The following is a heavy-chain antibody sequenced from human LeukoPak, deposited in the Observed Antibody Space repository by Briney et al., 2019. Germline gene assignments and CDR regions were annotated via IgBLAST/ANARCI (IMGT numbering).Heavy chain of an antibody. Sequence: GGTLRLSCAASGLTFSSYGMTWVRQAPGKGLEWVSAISGSGGSTYYADSVKGRFSISRDNSKNTLYLQMNSLRAEDTAVYYCAKTPLRTTVTTPYYFDYWGQGTLVTVSS. D-gene: IGHD4-17*01. V-gene: IGHV3-23*01. CDR1: GLTFSSYG. CDR2: ISGSGGST. CDR3: AKTPLRTTVTTPYYFDY. J-gene: IGHJ4*02.